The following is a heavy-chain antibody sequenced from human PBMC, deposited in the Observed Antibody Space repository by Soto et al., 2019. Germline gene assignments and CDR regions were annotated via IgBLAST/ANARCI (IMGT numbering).Heavy chain of an antibody. CDR2: IYHSGST. Sequence: QVQLQESGPGLVKPSGTLSLTCAVSGGSISSSNWWSWVRQPPGKGLEWIGEIYHSGSTNYNPSLKYGVFISVDKSKIHIPRRLSLVPAAETSVYYCACVYRPGRLYNYYGMDVWVQWPTLTAS. J-gene: IGHJ6*02. CDR1: GGSISSSNW. D-gene: IGHD3-16*02. V-gene: IGHV4-4*02. CDR3: ACVYRPGRLYNYYGMDV.